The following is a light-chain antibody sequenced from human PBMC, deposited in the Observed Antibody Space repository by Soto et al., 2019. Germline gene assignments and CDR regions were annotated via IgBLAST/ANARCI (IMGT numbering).Light chain of an antibody. V-gene: IGKV1-39*01. CDR2: AAS. Sequence: DIQMTQSPSSLSASVGDRVTITCRASQRISNYLNWYQQKPGKAPKLLIYAASSLQSGVPSRFSGSGSGTDFTLAIGSLQPEDFATYYCQQTYSTPHTCGQGTKLEIK. CDR3: QQTYSTPHT. CDR1: QRISNY. J-gene: IGKJ2*01.